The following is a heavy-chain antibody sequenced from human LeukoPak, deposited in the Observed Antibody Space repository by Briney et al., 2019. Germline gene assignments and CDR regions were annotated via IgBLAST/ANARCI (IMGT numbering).Heavy chain of an antibody. CDR3: ATRGYYYDSSGYQFDY. CDR2: FDPEDGET. J-gene: IGHJ4*02. D-gene: IGHD3-22*01. Sequence: ASVKVSCKVSGYTLTELSMHWVRQAPGKGLEWMGGFDPEDGETIYAQKFQGRVTMTEDSSTDTAYMELSSLRSEDTAVYYCATRGYYYDSSGYQFDYWGQGTLVTVSS. V-gene: IGHV1-24*01. CDR1: GYTLTELS.